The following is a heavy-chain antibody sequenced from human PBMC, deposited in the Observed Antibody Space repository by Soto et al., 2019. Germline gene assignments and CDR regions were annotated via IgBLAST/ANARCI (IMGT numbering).Heavy chain of an antibody. CDR2: INPNSGGT. CDR3: ARENREYYYDSQNWFDP. CDR1: GYTFTGYY. D-gene: IGHD3-22*01. Sequence: ASVKVSCKASGYTFTGYYMHWVRQAPGQGLEWMGWINPNSGGTNYAQKFQGWVTMTRDTSISTAYMELSRLRSDGTAVYYCARENREYYYDSQNWFDPWGQGTLVTVSS. V-gene: IGHV1-2*04. J-gene: IGHJ5*02.